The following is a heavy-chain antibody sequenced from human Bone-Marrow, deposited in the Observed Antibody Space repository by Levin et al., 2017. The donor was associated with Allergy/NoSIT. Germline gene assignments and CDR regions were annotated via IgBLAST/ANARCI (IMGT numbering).Heavy chain of an antibody. V-gene: IGHV1-46*03. J-gene: IGHJ4*02. CDR3: AHLLPGGY. D-gene: IGHD2-15*01. CDR2: IDPSGGVT. CDR1: GNAFSSLY. Sequence: GASVKVSCKSSGNAFSSLYMHWVRQAPGQGLEWMGVIDPSGGVTDFAQKFQARVTMSRDTSTGTVYMELSSLRMGDTAVYFCAHLLPGGYWGQGTLVTVSS.